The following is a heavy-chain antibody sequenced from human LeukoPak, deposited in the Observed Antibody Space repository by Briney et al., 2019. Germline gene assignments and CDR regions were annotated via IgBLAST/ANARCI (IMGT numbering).Heavy chain of an antibody. D-gene: IGHD2-15*01. J-gene: IGHJ4*02. CDR1: GFTLSSDG. CDR2: IWYDGSIK. V-gene: IGHV3-33*01. CDR3: ARVGIRFLVAATTFLGY. Sequence: GRSLRLSCAASGFTLSSDGMDWGRQAPGKGLGWEAVIWYDGSIKYYAGAVKGGFTIYRENSKNTLYLQMNSLRAEDTAVYYCARVGIRFLVAATTFLGYWGQGTLVTVSS.